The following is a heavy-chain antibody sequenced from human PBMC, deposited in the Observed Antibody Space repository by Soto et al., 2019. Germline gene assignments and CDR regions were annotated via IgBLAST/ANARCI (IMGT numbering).Heavy chain of an antibody. CDR3: ARGLSGENYYYMDV. Sequence: ASVKVSCKASGYTFTGYYMHWVRQAPGQGLEWMGWINPNSGGTNYAQKFQGWVTMTRDTSISTAYMELSRLRSDDTAVYYCARGLSGENYYYMDVWGKGTTVTVSS. J-gene: IGHJ6*03. V-gene: IGHV1-2*04. CDR2: INPNSGGT. D-gene: IGHD2-15*01. CDR1: GYTFTGYY.